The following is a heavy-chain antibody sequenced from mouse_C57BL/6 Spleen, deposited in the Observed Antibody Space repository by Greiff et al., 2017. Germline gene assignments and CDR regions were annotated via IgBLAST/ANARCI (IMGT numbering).Heavy chain of an antibody. CDR1: GYTFTSYW. V-gene: IGHV1-69*01. J-gene: IGHJ2*01. Sequence: QVQLQQPGAELVMPGASVKLSCKASGYTFTSYWMHWVKQRPGQGLEWIGEIDPSDSYTNYNQKFKGKSTLTVDKSSSTAYMQLSSLTSEDSAVYYCARWGFVTTVSYYVDYWGQGTTLTVSS. D-gene: IGHD1-1*01. CDR3: ARWGFVTTVSYYVDY. CDR2: IDPSDSYT.